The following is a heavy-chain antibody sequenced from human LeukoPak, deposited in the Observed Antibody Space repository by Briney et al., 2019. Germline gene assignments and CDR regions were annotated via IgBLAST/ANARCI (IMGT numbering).Heavy chain of an antibody. CDR2: IYYSGST. Sequence: SETLSLTCTVSGGSISSSIYYWGWIRQPPGKGLEWIGSIYYSGSTYYNPSLKSRVTISVDTSKNQFSLKLSSVTAADTAVYYCARLPITLIRGAVDYWGQGTLVTVSS. CDR3: ARLPITLIRGAVDY. V-gene: IGHV4-39*01. D-gene: IGHD3-10*01. CDR1: GGSISSSIYY. J-gene: IGHJ4*02.